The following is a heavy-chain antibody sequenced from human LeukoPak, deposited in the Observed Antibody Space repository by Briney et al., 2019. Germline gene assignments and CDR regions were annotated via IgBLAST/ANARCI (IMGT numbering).Heavy chain of an antibody. CDR3: ARGHIVVVVAAIYLFDY. CDR1: GYTFTGKF. D-gene: IGHD2-15*01. Sequence: ASVKVSCKASGYTFTGKFIHWVRQAPGQGLEWMGWINPNSGGTNYAQKFQGRVTMTRDTSISTAYMELSRLRSDDTAVYYCARGHIVVVVAAIYLFDYWGQGTLVTVSS. V-gene: IGHV1-2*02. CDR2: INPNSGGT. J-gene: IGHJ4*02.